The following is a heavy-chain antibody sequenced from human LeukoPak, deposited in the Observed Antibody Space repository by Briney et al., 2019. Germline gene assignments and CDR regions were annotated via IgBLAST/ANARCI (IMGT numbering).Heavy chain of an antibody. CDR2: IYHAGTT. D-gene: IGHD2-2*01. V-gene: IGHV4-4*02. Sequence: SETLSLTCAVSGASISSSNWWGWARQPPGKGLEWIGEIYHAGTTNYNPSLKSRITISVDNSRSQFSLKLTSVTAADTAVYFCLRIYCSSTSCHYFDYRGQGTLVTVSS. J-gene: IGHJ4*02. CDR1: GASISSSNW. CDR3: LRIYCSSTSCHYFDY.